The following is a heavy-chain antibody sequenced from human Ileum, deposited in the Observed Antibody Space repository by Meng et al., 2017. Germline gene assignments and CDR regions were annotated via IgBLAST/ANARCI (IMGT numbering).Heavy chain of an antibody. CDR3: AKGRRLTCNDY. CDR2: ISGSGGST. J-gene: IGHJ4*02. D-gene: IGHD1-14*01. V-gene: IGHV3-23*01. Sequence: APGKGLEWVSAISGSGGSTYYADSVKGRFTISRDNSKNTLYLQMNSLRAEDTAVYYCAKGRRLTCNDYWGQGTLVTVSS.